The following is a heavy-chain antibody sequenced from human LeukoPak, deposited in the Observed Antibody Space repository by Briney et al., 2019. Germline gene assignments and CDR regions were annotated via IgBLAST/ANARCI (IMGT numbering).Heavy chain of an antibody. Sequence: GGSLRLSCAASGFTFSSYSMNWVRQAPGKGLEWVSSISSSSSYIYYADSVKGRFTISRDNAKNSLYLQMNSLRAEDTAVYYCARVGSSSWPRFDPWGQGTLVTVSS. CDR2: ISSSSSYI. CDR1: GFTFSSYS. CDR3: ARVGSSSWPRFDP. D-gene: IGHD6-13*01. V-gene: IGHV3-21*01. J-gene: IGHJ5*02.